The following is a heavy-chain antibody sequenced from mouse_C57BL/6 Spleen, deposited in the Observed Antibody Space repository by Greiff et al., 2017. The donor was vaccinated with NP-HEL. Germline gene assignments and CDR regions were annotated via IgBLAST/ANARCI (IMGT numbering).Heavy chain of an antibody. CDR3: TTGEFYAMDY. J-gene: IGHJ4*01. Sequence: EVQLQQSGAELVRPGASVKLSCTASGFNIKDDYMHWVKQRPEQGLEWIGWIDPENGDTEYASKFLGKATITADTSSHTAYLQLSSLTSEDTAVYYCTTGEFYAMDYWGQGTSVTVSS. CDR2: IDPENGDT. CDR1: GFNIKDDY. V-gene: IGHV14-4*01.